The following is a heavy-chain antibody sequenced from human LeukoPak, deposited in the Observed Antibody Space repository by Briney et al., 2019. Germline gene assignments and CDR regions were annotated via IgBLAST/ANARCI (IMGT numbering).Heavy chain of an antibody. D-gene: IGHD3-3*01. CDR1: GGSIRSYY. Sequence: SETLSLTCTVSGGSIRSYYGSWIRQPPGKGLEWIGYIYFSGSTSYNPSLKSRVTISVDRSKNQFSLKLSSVAAADTAVYYCARSYDTNFDYWGQGTLVTVSS. J-gene: IGHJ4*02. CDR2: IYFSGST. V-gene: IGHV4-59*01. CDR3: ARSYDTNFDY.